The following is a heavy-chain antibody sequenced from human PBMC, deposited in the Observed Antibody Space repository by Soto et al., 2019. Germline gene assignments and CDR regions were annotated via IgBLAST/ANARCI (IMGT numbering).Heavy chain of an antibody. Sequence: PSETLSLTCTVSGDSINSVDHYWSWIRQPPGKGLEWMGYIYHSGSTHCNPSLNSRLTISIDTSTNRFSLNLTSVTAADTAVYFCARLRWETENNWFDPWGQGALVTVSS. CDR1: GDSINSVDHY. V-gene: IGHV4-30-4*01. J-gene: IGHJ5*02. D-gene: IGHD1-26*01. CDR3: ARLRWETENNWFDP. CDR2: IYHSGST.